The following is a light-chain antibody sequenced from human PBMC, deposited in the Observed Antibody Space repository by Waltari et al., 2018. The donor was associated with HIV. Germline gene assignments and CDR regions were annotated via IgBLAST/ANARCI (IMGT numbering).Light chain of an antibody. J-gene: IGLJ2*01. CDR1: SSDIGYFNY. Sequence: QSALTQPPSASGSTGQSVTVSCTGTSSDIGYFNYVSWYQQHPGKAPKLLIYDVNKRPSGVPDPFSASKSGATASLTVSGLLAEDEADYYCAAYAGNNIVIFGGGTKVTV. V-gene: IGLV2-8*01. CDR3: AAYAGNNIVI. CDR2: DVN.